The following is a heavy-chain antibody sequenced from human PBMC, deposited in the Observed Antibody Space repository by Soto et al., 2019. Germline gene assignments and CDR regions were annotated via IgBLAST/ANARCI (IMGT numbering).Heavy chain of an antibody. V-gene: IGHV4-39*07. CDR2: IYYSGST. CDR1: GGSISSSSYY. J-gene: IGHJ6*02. D-gene: IGHD3-22*01. Sequence: SETLSLTCTVSGGSISSSSYYWGWIRQPPGKGLEWIGSIYYSGSTNYNPSLKSRVTMSVDTSKNQFSLKLSSVTAADTAVYYCARDTPGTYYYDSSGYYGMDVWGQGTTVTV. CDR3: ARDTPGTYYYDSSGYYGMDV.